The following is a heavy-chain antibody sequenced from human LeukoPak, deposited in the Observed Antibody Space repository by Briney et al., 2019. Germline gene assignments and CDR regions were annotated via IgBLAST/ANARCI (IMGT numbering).Heavy chain of an antibody. D-gene: IGHD6-19*01. CDR1: GGSISSYY. J-gene: IGHJ3*02. V-gene: IGHV4-59*01. CDR2: IYYSGST. Sequence: SETLSLTCTVSGGSISSYYWSWIRQPPGKGLEWIGYIYYSGSTNYNPSLKSRVTISVDTSKNQFSLKLSSVTAADTAVYYCAKDFGLVAGTSNDAFDIWGQGTTVTVSS. CDR3: AKDFGLVAGTSNDAFDI.